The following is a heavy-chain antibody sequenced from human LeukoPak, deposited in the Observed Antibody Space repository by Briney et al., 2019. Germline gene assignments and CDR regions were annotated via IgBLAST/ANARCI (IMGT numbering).Heavy chain of an antibody. CDR3: AFSVYGGDDAFDI. CDR1: GYTFTDYY. V-gene: IGHV1-2*02. D-gene: IGHD4-23*01. Sequence: ASVKVSCKASGYTFTDYYMHWVRQAPGQGLEWMGWFNPNSGETIYAQKFQGRVTMTEDTSTDTAYMELSSLRSEDTAVYYCAFSVYGGDDAFDIWGQGTMVTVSS. CDR2: FNPNSGET. J-gene: IGHJ3*02.